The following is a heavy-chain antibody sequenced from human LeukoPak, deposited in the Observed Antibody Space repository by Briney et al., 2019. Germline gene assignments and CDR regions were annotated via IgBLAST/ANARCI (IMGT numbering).Heavy chain of an antibody. CDR1: GFTFSNFW. J-gene: IGHJ4*01. CDR3: STDPRSLLY. Sequence: GGSLRLSCAAAGFTFSNFWMSWVRQAPGKGLEWVANIKQDGSEKYYVDSVKGRFTISRDNAKNSLYLQLNSLRPEDTALYYCSTDPRSLLYWGHGTLVTVSS. CDR2: IKQDGSEK. D-gene: IGHD4-17*01. V-gene: IGHV3-7*03.